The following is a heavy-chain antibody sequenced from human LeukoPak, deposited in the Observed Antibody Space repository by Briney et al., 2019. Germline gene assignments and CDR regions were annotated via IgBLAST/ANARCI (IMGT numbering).Heavy chain of an antibody. V-gene: IGHV3-23*01. CDR3: AREGDGYNAYYYYMDV. Sequence: GGSLRLSCAASGFTFNNYAMSWVRQAPGKGLEWVSSISGSGGSTYYADSVKGRFTISRDNSKNSLYLQMNSLRAEDTAVYYCAREGDGYNAYYYYMDVWGKGTAVTVSS. CDR1: GFTFNNYA. D-gene: IGHD5-24*01. J-gene: IGHJ6*03. CDR2: ISGSGGST.